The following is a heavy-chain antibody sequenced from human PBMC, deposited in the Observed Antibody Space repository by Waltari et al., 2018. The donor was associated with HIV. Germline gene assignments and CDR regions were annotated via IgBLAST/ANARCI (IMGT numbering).Heavy chain of an antibody. CDR2: ISSSGAST. Sequence: EVQLLESGGGLVHPGGSLRLSCAASEFTFSRPAMAWVRQAPGKGLEWVSGISSSGASTYYADSVKGRFTISRDNSKNTLYLQMNSLRAEDTAVYYCAKEGGDSYSPFDYWGQGTLVTVSS. V-gene: IGHV3-23*01. CDR3: AKEGGDSYSPFDY. D-gene: IGHD5-18*01. CDR1: EFTFSRPA. J-gene: IGHJ4*02.